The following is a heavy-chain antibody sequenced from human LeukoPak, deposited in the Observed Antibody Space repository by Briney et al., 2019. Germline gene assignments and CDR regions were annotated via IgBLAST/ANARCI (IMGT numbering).Heavy chain of an antibody. D-gene: IGHD6-13*01. CDR1: GGSISSGSYY. J-gene: IGHJ5*02. CDR3: ARVRAAAGTLGWFDP. Sequence: PSQTLSLTCTVSGGSISSGSYYWSWIRQPAGKGLEWIGRIYTSGSTNYNPSLKSRVTISVDTSKNQFSLKLSSVTAADTAVYYCARVRAAAGTLGWFDPWGQGTLVTVSS. CDR2: IYTSGST. V-gene: IGHV4-61*02.